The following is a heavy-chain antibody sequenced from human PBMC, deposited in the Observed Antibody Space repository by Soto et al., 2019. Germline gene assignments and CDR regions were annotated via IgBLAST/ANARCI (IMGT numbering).Heavy chain of an antibody. D-gene: IGHD6-19*01. CDR2: ISGSGGTT. CDR3: AKDIGQQWRPDY. J-gene: IGHJ4*02. CDR1: GFTFSSYA. Sequence: EVQLLESGGGLVQRGGSLRLSCAASGFTFSSYAMSWVRQAPGKGLEWVSAISGSGGTTYYADSVKGRFTISRDNSKNTLYLQMNSLRAEDTAVYYCAKDIGQQWRPDYWGQGTLVSVSS. V-gene: IGHV3-23*01.